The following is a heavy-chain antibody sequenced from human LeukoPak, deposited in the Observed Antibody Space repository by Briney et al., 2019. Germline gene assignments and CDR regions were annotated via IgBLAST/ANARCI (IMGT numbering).Heavy chain of an antibody. CDR2: IYYSGST. J-gene: IGHJ3*02. D-gene: IGHD6-13*01. V-gene: IGHV4-59*12. CDR3: AKYSSSSLRAFDI. CDR1: GGSISSYY. Sequence: PSETLSLTCTVSGGSISSYYWSWIRQPPGKGLEWIGYIYYSGSTNYNPSLKSRVTMSVDTSKNQFSLNLSSVTAADTAVYYCAKYSSSSLRAFDIWGQGTMVTVSS.